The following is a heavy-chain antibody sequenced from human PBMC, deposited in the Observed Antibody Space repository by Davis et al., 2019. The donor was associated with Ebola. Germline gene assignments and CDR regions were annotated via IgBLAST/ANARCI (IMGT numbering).Heavy chain of an antibody. Sequence: PGGSLRLSCAASGFIFSSYAMSWARQAPGKGLEWVSSISVRSITYHADSVKGRFTISRDNSKNTLYLQMNSLRAEDTAVYYCAKVHPPTTVTTGWFDPRGQGTLVTVSS. CDR2: ISVRSIT. V-gene: IGHV3-23*01. D-gene: IGHD4-17*01. CDR3: AKVHPPTTVTTGWFDP. J-gene: IGHJ5*02. CDR1: GFIFSSYA.